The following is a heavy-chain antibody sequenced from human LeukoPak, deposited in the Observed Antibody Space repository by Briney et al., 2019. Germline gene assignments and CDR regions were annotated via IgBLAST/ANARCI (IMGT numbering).Heavy chain of an antibody. CDR1: GFTVSSNY. V-gene: IGHV3-53*01. J-gene: IGHJ4*02. CDR2: IYSGGST. Sequence: GGSLRLSCAASGFTVSSNYMSWVHQAPGKGLEWVSVIYSGGSTAYADSVKGRFTISRDSAKNTLYLQMNSLRAEDTAVYYCVRSRGYFDCWGQGTLVTVSS. CDR3: VRSRGYFDC.